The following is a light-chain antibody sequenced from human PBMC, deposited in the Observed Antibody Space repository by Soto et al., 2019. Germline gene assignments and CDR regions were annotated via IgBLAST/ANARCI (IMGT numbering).Light chain of an antibody. V-gene: IGKV1-9*01. CDR1: QGISSY. Sequence: DIQLTQSPSFLSAAEGDRVTITCRASQGISSYLAWYQQKPGKAPKLLIYAASTLQSGVPSRFSGSGSGTEFTLTISSLQPEDVATYYCQQLKSYPITFGQGTRLEI. J-gene: IGKJ5*01. CDR3: QQLKSYPIT. CDR2: AAS.